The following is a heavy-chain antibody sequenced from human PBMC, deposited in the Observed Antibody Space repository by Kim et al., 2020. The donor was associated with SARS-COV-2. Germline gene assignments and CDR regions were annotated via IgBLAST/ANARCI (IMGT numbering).Heavy chain of an antibody. Sequence: ETLSLTCAVSGGSISSSNWWSWVRQPPGKGLEWIGEIYHSGSTNYNPSLKSRVTISVDKSKNQFSLKLSSATAADTAVYYCARDRSYDIKGMDVWGQGTTVTVSS. CDR1: GGSISSSNW. J-gene: IGHJ6*02. CDR2: IYHSGST. V-gene: IGHV4-4*02. CDR3: ARDRSYDIKGMDV. D-gene: IGHD3-9*01.